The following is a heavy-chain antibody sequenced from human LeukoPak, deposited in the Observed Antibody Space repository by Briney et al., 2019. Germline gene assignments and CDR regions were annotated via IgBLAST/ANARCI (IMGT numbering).Heavy chain of an antibody. J-gene: IGHJ6*02. CDR3: ARRDRHDYEGRYYGMDV. D-gene: IGHD4-17*01. Sequence: GGSLRLSCAASGFTFSIYGMHWVRQAPGKGLEWGAVIWYDGSNKYYADSVKGRFTIYRDNSKNKLYLQMNSLRAEDTAVYYCARRDRHDYEGRYYGMDVWGQGPTVTVSS. V-gene: IGHV3-33*01. CDR1: GFTFSIYG. CDR2: IWYDGSNK.